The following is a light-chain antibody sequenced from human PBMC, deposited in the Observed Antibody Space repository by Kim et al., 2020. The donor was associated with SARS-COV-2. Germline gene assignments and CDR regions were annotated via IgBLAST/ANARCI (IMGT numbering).Light chain of an antibody. CDR2: DAT. CDR3: QQRRSWPLT. CDR1: DSLPSL. J-gene: IGKJ4*01. V-gene: IGKV3-11*01. Sequence: ARATLSRQATDSLPSLLAWYQHKPGQAPRLLIFDATNRATVIPARFSGSESETDFTLTISNLEPEDSADYYCQQRRSWPLTFGGGTKVDIK.